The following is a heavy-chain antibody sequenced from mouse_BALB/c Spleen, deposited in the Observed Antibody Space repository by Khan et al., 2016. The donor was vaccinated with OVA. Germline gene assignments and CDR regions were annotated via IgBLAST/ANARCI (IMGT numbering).Heavy chain of an antibody. J-gene: IGHJ3*01. V-gene: IGHV1S127*01. D-gene: IGHD1-1*01. CDR3: TRGGYGSPFAY. Sequence: VQLQQSGPELVRPGASVKRFCKASGYTFTSFWIHWVKQRPGQGLEWIGLIDPSKSETRLNQKFKDKATWNVDKSSNIAYSEHSSLTSEGSAVSYCTRGGYGSPFAYWGQGTLVTVSA. CDR1: GYTFTSFW. CDR2: IDPSKSET.